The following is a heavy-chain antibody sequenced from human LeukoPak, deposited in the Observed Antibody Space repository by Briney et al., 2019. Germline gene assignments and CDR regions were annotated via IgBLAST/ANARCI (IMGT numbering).Heavy chain of an antibody. CDR3: AREFGHNRWYFDY. Sequence: GGSLRLSCAASGFTFSSYAMSWVRQAPGKGLEWVSAISGSGGSTYYADSVKGRFTVSRDNSLNTLHLQMNSLKTEDTAVYYCAREFGHNRWYFDYWGQGALVTVSS. D-gene: IGHD5-24*01. J-gene: IGHJ4*02. V-gene: IGHV3-23*01. CDR1: GFTFSSYA. CDR2: ISGSGGST.